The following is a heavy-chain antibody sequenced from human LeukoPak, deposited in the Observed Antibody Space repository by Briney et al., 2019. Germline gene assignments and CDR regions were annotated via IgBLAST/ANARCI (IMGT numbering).Heavy chain of an antibody. J-gene: IGHJ3*02. D-gene: IGHD3-3*01. V-gene: IGHV4-61*02. CDR1: GGSISSGSYY. CDR3: ARETAYDFWRGYSGGNAFDI. CDR2: IYTSGST. Sequence: SQTLSLTCTVSGGSISSGSYYWSWIRQPAGKGLEWIGRIYTSGSTNYNPSLKSRVTISVDTSKNQFSLKLSSVTAADTAVYYCARETAYDFWRGYSGGNAFDIWGQGTMVTVSS.